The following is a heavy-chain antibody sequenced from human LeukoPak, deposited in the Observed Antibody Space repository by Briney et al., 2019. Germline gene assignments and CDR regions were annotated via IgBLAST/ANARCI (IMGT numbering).Heavy chain of an antibody. V-gene: IGHV1-8*01. J-gene: IGHJ4*02. CDR3: ARGPPNWGYDY. CDR2: LRPNSGDT. Sequence: NXXRXAXXXXXXWLGWLRPNSGDTGYAQKFQDRVTMTRNTSISTAYMELSSLRSDDTAVYYCARGPPNWGYDYWGPGTLVTVSS. D-gene: IGHD7-27*01.